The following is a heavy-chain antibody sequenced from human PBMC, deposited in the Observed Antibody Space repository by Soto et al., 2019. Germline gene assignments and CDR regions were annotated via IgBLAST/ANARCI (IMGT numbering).Heavy chain of an antibody. CDR2: IYYSGST. D-gene: IGHD6-6*01. J-gene: IGHJ4*02. CDR3: ARGGAFIAADDY. V-gene: IGHV4-59*01. Sequence: SETLSLTWTVSGGSISSYYWSWIRQPPGKGLEWIGYIYYSGSTNYNPSLKSRVTISVDTSKNQFSLKLSSVTAADTAVYYCARGGAFIAADDYWGQGTLVTVSS. CDR1: GGSISSYY.